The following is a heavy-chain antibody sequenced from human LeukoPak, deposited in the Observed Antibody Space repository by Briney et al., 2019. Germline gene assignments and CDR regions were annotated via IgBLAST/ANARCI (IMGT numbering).Heavy chain of an antibody. J-gene: IGHJ5*02. D-gene: IGHD5-12*01. CDR1: GFSLTTSGVG. Sequence: SGPTLVNPTQTITLTCTFSGFSLTTSGVGVGWIRQPPGKALEWLALIYWDDDKRYSPSLKSRLTITKDTSKNQAVLTMTNTDPVNTATYYCAHGRLRYSGLDPWGQGSLVTVSS. V-gene: IGHV2-5*02. CDR2: IYWDDDK. CDR3: AHGRLRYSGLDP.